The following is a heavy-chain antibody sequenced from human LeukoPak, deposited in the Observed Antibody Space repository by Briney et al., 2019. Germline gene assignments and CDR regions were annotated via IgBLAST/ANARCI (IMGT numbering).Heavy chain of an antibody. V-gene: IGHV4-59*01. CDR1: GGSFSGYY. D-gene: IGHD3-10*01. CDR2: IYYSGST. J-gene: IGHJ5*02. CDR3: ARGGYYGSGNDFRFDP. Sequence: SETLSLTCAVYGGSFSGYYWSWIWQPPGEGLEWIGYIYYSGSTNYKPSLKSRVTISVDTSKNQFSLKLSSVTAADTAVYYCARGGYYGSGNDFRFDPWGQGTLVTVSS.